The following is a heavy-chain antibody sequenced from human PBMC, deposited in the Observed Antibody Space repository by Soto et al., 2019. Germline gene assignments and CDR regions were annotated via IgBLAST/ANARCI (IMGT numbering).Heavy chain of an antibody. V-gene: IGHV1-18*01. J-gene: IGHJ4*02. CDR2: ITTDKGKT. CDR1: GYTFTSFG. CDR3: ATRSPAFDY. Sequence: ASVKVSCKTSGYTFTSFGISWVRQAPGQGLEWMGWITTDKGKTNYAQKFQGRVTMTTDTSTSTAYMELRSLRSDDTAVYYCATRSPAFDYWGLGTLVTVSS.